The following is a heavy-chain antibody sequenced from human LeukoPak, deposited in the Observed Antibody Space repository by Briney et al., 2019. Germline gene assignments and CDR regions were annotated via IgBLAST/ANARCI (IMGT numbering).Heavy chain of an antibody. J-gene: IGHJ4*02. V-gene: IGHV4-59*01. D-gene: IGHD3-22*01. CDR1: GGSISSYY. CDR3: ARGRITMIQD. Sequence: SETLSLTCTVSGGSISSYYWSWIRQPPGKGLEWIGYIYNSGSTFYNPSLKNPVTISVDTSKNQFSLKLSSVTAADTAVYYCARGRITMIQDWGQGTLVTVSS. CDR2: IYNSGST.